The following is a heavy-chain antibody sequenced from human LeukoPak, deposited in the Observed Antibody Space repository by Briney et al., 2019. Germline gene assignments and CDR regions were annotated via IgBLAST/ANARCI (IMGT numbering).Heavy chain of an antibody. J-gene: IGHJ4*02. CDR3: ARKGTGGGYYFDY. CDR2: IYYGGST. CDR1: GDSISGYY. D-gene: IGHD3-16*01. V-gene: IGHV4-59*01. Sequence: PSETLSLTCTVSGDSISGYYWSWIRQSPQKRLEWIAYIYYGGSTHYNPSLKSRVTLSVNSSKNQFSLKLSSVTAADTGVYYCARKGTGGGYYFDYWGQGTLVTVSS.